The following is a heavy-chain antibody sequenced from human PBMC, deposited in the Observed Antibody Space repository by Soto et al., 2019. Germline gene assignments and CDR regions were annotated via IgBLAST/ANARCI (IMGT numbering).Heavy chain of an antibody. J-gene: IGHJ6*02. Sequence: ASVKVSCKASGYTFTSYGISWVRQAPGQGLEWMGWISAYNGNTNYAQKLQGRVTMTTDTSTSTAYMELRSLRSEDTAVYYCARVAGATHFYYYYGMDVWGQGTTVTVSS. CDR2: ISAYNGNT. CDR1: GYTFTSYG. V-gene: IGHV1-18*01. D-gene: IGHD1-26*01. CDR3: ARVAGATHFYYYYGMDV.